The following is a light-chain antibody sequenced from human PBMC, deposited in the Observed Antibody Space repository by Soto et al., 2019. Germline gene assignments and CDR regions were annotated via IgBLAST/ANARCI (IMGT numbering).Light chain of an antibody. CDR1: ISDVGGYDY. Sequence: QCLLTQPASVSRSPGQSITISCTGTISDVGGYDYVSWYQLHPGKAPKLMVFEVNNRPSGVSYRFSGSKSGNTASLTISGLQAEDEADYFCSSYSISTAYLFGTGTKVTVL. V-gene: IGLV2-14*01. CDR3: SSYSISTAYL. J-gene: IGLJ1*01. CDR2: EVN.